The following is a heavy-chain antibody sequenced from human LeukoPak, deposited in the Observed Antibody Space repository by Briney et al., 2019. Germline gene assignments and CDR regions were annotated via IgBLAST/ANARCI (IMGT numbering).Heavy chain of an antibody. CDR1: GFTFSSYS. Sequence: GGSLRLSCAASGFTFSSYSMNWVRQAPGKGLEWVSPISSSSSYIYYADSVKGRFTISRDNAKNSLYLQMNSLRAEDTAVYYCAREALWFGEFDAFDIWGQGTMVTVSS. CDR2: ISSSSSYI. V-gene: IGHV3-21*01. CDR3: AREALWFGEFDAFDI. D-gene: IGHD3-10*01. J-gene: IGHJ3*02.